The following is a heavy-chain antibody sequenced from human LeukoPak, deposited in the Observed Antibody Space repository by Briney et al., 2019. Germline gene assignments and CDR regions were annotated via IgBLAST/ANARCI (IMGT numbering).Heavy chain of an antibody. V-gene: IGHV3-74*01. CDR2: ISADGSYT. CDR3: ATANSGPDI. J-gene: IGHJ3*02. CDR1: GSTFSSYW. Sequence: GGALRLSCAASGSTFSSYWMHWVRQAPGKRLVWVTRISADGSYTLYGDSVRGRFTISRDNAKNTLYLQMNSLRAEDTAVYYCATANSGPDIWGQGTTVTVSS. D-gene: IGHD1-1*01.